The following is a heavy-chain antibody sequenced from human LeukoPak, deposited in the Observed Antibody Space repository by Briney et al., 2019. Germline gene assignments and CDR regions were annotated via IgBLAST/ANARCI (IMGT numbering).Heavy chain of an antibody. CDR2: ISSSSYI. CDR1: GFTFSSYS. Sequence: PGGSLRLSXAASGFTFSSYSMNWVRQAPGKGLEWVSSISSSSYIYYADSVKGRFTISRDNAKNSLYLQMNSLRAEDTAVYYCARDEGAAGTTVNFDYWGPGTLVTVSS. J-gene: IGHJ4*02. CDR3: ARDEGAAGTTVNFDY. D-gene: IGHD6-13*01. V-gene: IGHV3-21*01.